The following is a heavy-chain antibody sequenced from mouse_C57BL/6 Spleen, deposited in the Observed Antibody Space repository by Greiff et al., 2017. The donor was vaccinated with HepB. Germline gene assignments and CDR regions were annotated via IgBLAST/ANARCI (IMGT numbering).Heavy chain of an antibody. Sequence: VKLVESGPGLVQPSQSLSITCTVSGFSLTSYGVHWVRQSPGKGLEWLGVIWSGGSTDYNAAFISSLSISTDNSKSQVFFKMNSLQADDTAIYYCARTFYGSDLYYFDYWGQGTTLTVSS. D-gene: IGHD1-1*01. J-gene: IGHJ2*01. CDR1: GFSLTSYG. CDR2: IWSGGST. CDR3: ARTFYGSDLYYFDY. V-gene: IGHV2-2*01.